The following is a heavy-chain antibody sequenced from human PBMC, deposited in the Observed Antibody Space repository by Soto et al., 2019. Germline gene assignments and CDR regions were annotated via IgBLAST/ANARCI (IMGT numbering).Heavy chain of an antibody. D-gene: IGHD3-10*01. CDR3: ARATGADKEDY. CDR1: GFTFNSYW. CDR2: IKEDGSER. V-gene: IGHV3-7*04. J-gene: IGHJ4*02. Sequence: EVQLVESGGGLVQPGGSLRLSCAASGFTFNSYWMSWVRQAPGKGLEWVANIKEDGSERYYLDSVKGRFTISRDNAKNSLYPQMDSLRAEDTAVYYCARATGADKEDYWGQGTLVTVSS.